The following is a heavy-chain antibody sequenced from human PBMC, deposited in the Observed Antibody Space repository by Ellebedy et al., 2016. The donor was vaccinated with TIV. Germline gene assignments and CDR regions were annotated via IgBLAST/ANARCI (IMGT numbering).Heavy chain of an antibody. CDR2: VSGSGGST. D-gene: IGHD2/OR15-2a*01. CDR1: GFTFSDYY. J-gene: IGHJ6*02. Sequence: GGSLRLXCAASGFTFSDYYMSWVRQAPGKGLEWVSGVSGSGGSTYYADFVKGRFTISRDNSKNTLYLQMNSLRAEDTAVYYCAKDRPFSPYYYYYYGMDVWGQGTKVTVSS. V-gene: IGHV3-23*01. CDR3: AKDRPFSPYYYYYYGMDV.